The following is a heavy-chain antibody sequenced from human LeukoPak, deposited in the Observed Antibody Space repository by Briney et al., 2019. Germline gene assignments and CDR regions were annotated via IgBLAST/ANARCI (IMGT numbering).Heavy chain of an antibody. V-gene: IGHV3-21*01. Sequence: GGSLRLSCAASGFTFSSYSMNWVRQAPGKGLEWVSSISSSSYIYYADSVKGRFTISRDNAKNSLYLQMNSLRAEDTAVYHCARLENYGSDTPGDYWGQGTLVTVSS. CDR2: ISSSSYI. CDR3: ARLENYGSDTPGDY. D-gene: IGHD3-10*01. CDR1: GFTFSSYS. J-gene: IGHJ4*02.